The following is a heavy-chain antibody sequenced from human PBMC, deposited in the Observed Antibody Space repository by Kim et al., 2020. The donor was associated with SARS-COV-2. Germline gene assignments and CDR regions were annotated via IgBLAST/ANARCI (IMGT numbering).Heavy chain of an antibody. J-gene: IGHJ4*02. CDR1: GFTFDDYA. D-gene: IGHD3-3*01. V-gene: IGHV3-9*01. CDR2: ISWNSGSI. CDR3: AKSWRFSYYFDY. Sequence: GGSLRLSCAASGFTFDDYAMHWVRQAPGKGLEWVSGISWNSGSIGYADSVKGRFTISRDNAKNSLYLQMNSLRAEDTALYYCAKSWRFSYYFDYWGQGTLVTVSS.